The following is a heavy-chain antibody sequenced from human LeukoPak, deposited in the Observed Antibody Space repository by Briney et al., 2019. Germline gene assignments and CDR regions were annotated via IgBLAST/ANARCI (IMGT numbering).Heavy chain of an antibody. CDR2: INPNSGGT. J-gene: IGHJ1*01. Sequence: ASVKVSCKASGYTFTGYYMHWVRQAPGQGLEWMGWINPNSGGTNYAQKFQGRVAMTRDTSISTAYMELSRLRSDDTAVYYCARDSDVGIAADWGQGTLVIVSS. CDR3: ARDSDVGIAAD. CDR1: GYTFTGYY. D-gene: IGHD6-13*01. V-gene: IGHV1-2*02.